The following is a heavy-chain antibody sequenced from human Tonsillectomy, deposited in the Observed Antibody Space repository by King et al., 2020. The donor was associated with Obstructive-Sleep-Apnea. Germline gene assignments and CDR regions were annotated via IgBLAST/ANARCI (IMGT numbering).Heavy chain of an antibody. J-gene: IGHJ4*02. CDR2: ISSSSSYI. D-gene: IGHD6-19*01. CDR3: ARVSRRVAVAGIALNPIDY. Sequence: VQLVESGGGLVKPGGSLRLSCAASGFTFSSYSMNWVRQAPGKGLEWVSSISSSSSYIYYPDSVKGRFTISRDNAKNSLYLQMNSLRAEDTAVYYWARVSRRVAVAGIALNPIDYWGQGTLVTVSS. V-gene: IGHV3-21*01. CDR1: GFTFSSYS.